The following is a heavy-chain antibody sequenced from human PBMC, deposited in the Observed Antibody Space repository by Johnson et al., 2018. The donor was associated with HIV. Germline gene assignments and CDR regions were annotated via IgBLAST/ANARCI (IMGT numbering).Heavy chain of an antibody. CDR1: GFTFSNYG. CDR2: IRHDGNNK. D-gene: IGHD5-12*01. V-gene: IGHV3-30*02. CDR3: AKDIWGLRYSGYDRDAFDI. Sequence: QVQLVDSGGGVVQPGGSLRLSCAASGFTFSNYGMHWVRQGPGKGLEWVAVIRHDGNNKYYADSVKGRFTISRDNSKNTLYLKMNSLRAEDTAVYCCAKDIWGLRYSGYDRDAFDIWGQGTMVTVSS. J-gene: IGHJ3*02.